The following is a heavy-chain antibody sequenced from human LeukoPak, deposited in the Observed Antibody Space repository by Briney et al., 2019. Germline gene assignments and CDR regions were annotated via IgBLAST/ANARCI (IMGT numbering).Heavy chain of an antibody. CDR2: INHSGST. CDR1: GGSFSGYY. V-gene: IGHV4-34*01. D-gene: IGHD2-15*01. J-gene: IGHJ4*02. CDR3: ARLVVVVAAYYFDY. Sequence: SETLSLTCAVYGGSFSGYYWSWIRQPPGKGLEWIGEINHSGSTNYNPSLKSRVTISVDTSKNQFSLKLSSVTAADTAVYYCARLVVVVAAYYFDYWGQGTLVTVSS.